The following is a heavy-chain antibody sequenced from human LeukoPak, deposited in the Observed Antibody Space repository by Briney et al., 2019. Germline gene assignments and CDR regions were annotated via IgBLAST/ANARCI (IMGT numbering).Heavy chain of an antibody. CDR3: ATDLPYYGSGSNWGDY. CDR1: GYTLTELS. Sequence: ASVKVSCKVSGYTLTELSMHWVRQAPGKGLEWMGGFDPEDGETIYAQKFQGRVTMTEGTSTDTAYMELSSLRSEDTAVYYCATDLPYYGSGSNWGDYWGQGTLVTVSS. V-gene: IGHV1-24*01. D-gene: IGHD3-10*01. CDR2: FDPEDGET. J-gene: IGHJ4*02.